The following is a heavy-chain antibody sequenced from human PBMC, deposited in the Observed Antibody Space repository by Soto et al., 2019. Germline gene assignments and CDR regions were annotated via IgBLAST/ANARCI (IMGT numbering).Heavy chain of an antibody. Sequence: ASVKVSCKASGYTFTSYAMHWVRQAPGQRLEWMGWINAGNGNTKYSQKFQGRVTITRDTSASTAYMELSSLRSEDTAVYYCARSRDGYNPSAFDIWGQGTMVTVSS. CDR3: ARSRDGYNPSAFDI. CDR1: GYTFTSYA. D-gene: IGHD5-12*01. CDR2: INAGNGNT. J-gene: IGHJ3*02. V-gene: IGHV1-3*01.